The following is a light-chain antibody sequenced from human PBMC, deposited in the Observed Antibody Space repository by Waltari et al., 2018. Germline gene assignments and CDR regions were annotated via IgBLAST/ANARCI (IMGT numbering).Light chain of an antibody. CDR1: QSVSSSY. Sequence: EIVLTQSPGTLSLSPGERATLSCRASQSVSSSYLAWYQHRPGQAPRLLIYGASSRATGIPDRFSGSGSGTDFTLTINRLEPEDFAVYYCQQYGSSPYTFGQGTKLEI. CDR2: GAS. V-gene: IGKV3-20*01. CDR3: QQYGSSPYT. J-gene: IGKJ2*01.